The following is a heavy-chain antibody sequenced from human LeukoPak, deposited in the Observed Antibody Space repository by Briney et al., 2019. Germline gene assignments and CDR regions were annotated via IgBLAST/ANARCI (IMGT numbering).Heavy chain of an antibody. V-gene: IGHV3-11*01. CDR2: IRSSGSTI. CDR3: ARGQDTAMGGERFDP. CDR1: GFTFSDYY. D-gene: IGHD5-18*01. Sequence: SGGPLTLPCTASGFTFSDYYMRWIRQARGKGREWVSYIRSSGSTIYYADSVKGRFTISRDNAKNSLYLQMNSLRAEDTAVYYCARGQDTAMGGERFDPWGQGTLVTVSS. J-gene: IGHJ5*02.